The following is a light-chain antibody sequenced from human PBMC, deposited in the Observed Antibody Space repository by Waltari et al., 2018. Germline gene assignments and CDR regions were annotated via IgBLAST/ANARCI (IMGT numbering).Light chain of an antibody. CDR3: SSYAGSNNVV. V-gene: IGLV2-8*01. CDR1: SSDVGGYNY. CDR2: EVS. Sequence: QSALTQPASASGSPGQSVTISCTGTSSDVGGYNYVSWYQQHPGKAPKLMIYEVSKRPSGVPDRFSGSKSGNTASLTVYGLQAEDEADYYCSSYAGSNNVVFGGGTKLTVL. J-gene: IGLJ2*01.